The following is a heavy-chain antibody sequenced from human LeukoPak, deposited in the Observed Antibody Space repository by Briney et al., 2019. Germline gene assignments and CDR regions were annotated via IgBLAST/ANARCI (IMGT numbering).Heavy chain of an antibody. CDR2: ISGSGGST. J-gene: IGHJ4*02. D-gene: IGHD5-12*01. CDR1: GFTFSSYA. V-gene: IGHV3-23*01. CDR3: AKDRDSGYDPSDY. Sequence: GGSLRLSCAASGFTFSSYAMSWVRQAPGKGLEWVSAISGSGGSTYYADSEKGRFTISRDNSKNTLYLQMNSLRAEDTAVYYCAKDRDSGYDPSDYWGQGTLVTVSS.